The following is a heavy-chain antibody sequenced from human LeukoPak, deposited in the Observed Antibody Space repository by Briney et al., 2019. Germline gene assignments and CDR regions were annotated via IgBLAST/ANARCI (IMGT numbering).Heavy chain of an antibody. V-gene: IGHV3-7*01. Sequence: SGGSLRLSCAASGFRLSSYWMSWVRQAPGKGLEWVANIKYDGSGKYYVDSVKGRFTISRDDAKNSLYLEMNSLRAEDTAVYYCARDLFSGSYQEDFWGQGTLVTVSS. CDR2: IKYDGSGK. CDR1: GFRLSSYW. CDR3: ARDLFSGSYQEDF. J-gene: IGHJ4*02. D-gene: IGHD1-26*01.